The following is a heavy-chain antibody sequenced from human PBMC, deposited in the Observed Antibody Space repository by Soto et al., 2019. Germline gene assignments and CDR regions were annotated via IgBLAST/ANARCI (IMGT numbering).Heavy chain of an antibody. V-gene: IGHV3-23*01. J-gene: IGHJ4*02. CDR1: GFTFSSYA. Sequence: EVQLLESGGGLVQPGGSLRLSCAASGFTFSSYAMSWVRQAPGKGLEWVSALSGSGGSTYYADSVKGRFTISRDPSRNSRYLHVNSVSAADTAVYYCAKVHIGLEDYWGPGTLVAVCS. CDR2: LSGSGGST. CDR3: AKVHIGLEDY. D-gene: IGHD1-1*01.